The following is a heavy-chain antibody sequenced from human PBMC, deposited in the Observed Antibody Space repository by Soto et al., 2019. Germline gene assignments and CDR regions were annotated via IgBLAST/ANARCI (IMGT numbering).Heavy chain of an antibody. V-gene: IGHV4-59*08. Sequence: SETLSLTCTVSGGSISSYYWSWIRQPPGKGLEWIGYIYYSGSTNYNPSLKSRVTISVDTSKNQFSLKLSSVTAADTAVYYCARGIDTYYFDSSGYPPRNWFDPWGQGTLVTVSS. J-gene: IGHJ5*02. CDR1: GGSISSYY. CDR2: IYYSGST. CDR3: ARGIDTYYFDSSGYPPRNWFDP. D-gene: IGHD3-22*01.